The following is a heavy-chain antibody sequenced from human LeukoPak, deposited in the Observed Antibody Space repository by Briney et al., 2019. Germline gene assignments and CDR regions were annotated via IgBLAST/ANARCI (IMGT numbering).Heavy chain of an antibody. CDR1: GYTFTSYY. CDR2: INPSGGST. V-gene: IGHV1-46*04. D-gene: IGHD3-9*01. CDR3: ARGRRTYYDILTGYFTY. Sequence: ASVKVSCKASGYTFTSYYMHWVRHAPGQGLEWVGIINPSGGSTSYTQKSQGRVSMNRDTSTSTVYMELSSLRSEHTAVYYCARGRRTYYDILTGYFTYWGQGTLVTVSS. J-gene: IGHJ4*02.